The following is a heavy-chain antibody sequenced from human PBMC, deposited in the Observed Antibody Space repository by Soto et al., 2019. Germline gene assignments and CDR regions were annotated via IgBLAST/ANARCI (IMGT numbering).Heavy chain of an antibody. CDR2: ISAYNGNT. J-gene: IGHJ6*01. CDR1: GYTFTSYG. V-gene: IGHV1-18*01. Sequence: ASVKLACKTSGYTFTSYGISWVSQATRQGLEWMGWISAYNGNTNYAQKLQGRVTMTTDTSTSTAYMELRSLRSDDTAVYYCARVQWFGELLGPGHYYYGMDVWVQGTTVTVSS. CDR3: ARVQWFGELLGPGHYYYGMDV. D-gene: IGHD3-10*01.